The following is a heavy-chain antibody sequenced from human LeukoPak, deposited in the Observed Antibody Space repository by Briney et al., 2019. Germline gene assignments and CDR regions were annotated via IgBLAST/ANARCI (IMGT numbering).Heavy chain of an antibody. Sequence: PSETLSLTCTVSGGSISSYYWSWIRQPAGEGLEWIGRIYTSGSTNYNPSLKSRFTISVDKSKNQFTLNRSSVTAADTHVIYWTGDRPTIFAVVRSCFDPWGQGTLVTVSS. CDR3: TGDRPTIFAVVRSCFDP. CDR1: GGSISSYY. J-gene: IGHJ5*02. V-gene: IGHV4-4*07. D-gene: IGHD3-3*01. CDR2: IYTSGST.